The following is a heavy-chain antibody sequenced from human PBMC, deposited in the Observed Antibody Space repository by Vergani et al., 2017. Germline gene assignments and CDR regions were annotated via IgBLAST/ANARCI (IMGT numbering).Heavy chain of an antibody. D-gene: IGHD3-16*01. CDR2: IYYSGST. CDR3: ARDIEWGGDAFDI. J-gene: IGHJ3*02. V-gene: IGHV4-31*03. Sequence: QVQLQESGPGLVKPSQTLALTCTVSGGSISSGGYYWSWIRQHPGKGLEWIGYIYYSGSTYYNPSLKSRVTISVDTSKNQFSLKLSSVTAADTAVYYCARDIEWGGDAFDIWGQGTMVTVSS. CDR1: GGSISSGGYY.